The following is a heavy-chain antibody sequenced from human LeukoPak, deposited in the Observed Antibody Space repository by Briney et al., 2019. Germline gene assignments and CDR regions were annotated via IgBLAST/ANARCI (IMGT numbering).Heavy chain of an antibody. V-gene: IGHV3-21*01. CDR3: ARDGDDYTFDY. D-gene: IGHD3-16*01. J-gene: IGHJ4*02. CDR2: ISISSYI. CDR1: GFXFSSYS. Sequence: GGSLRLSCAASGFXFSSYSINWVRQAPREGLEWGSPISISSYIYYADSVKGRFTISRDNAKNSLYLQMSSLRAEDTAVYYCARDGDDYTFDYWGQGTLVTVSS.